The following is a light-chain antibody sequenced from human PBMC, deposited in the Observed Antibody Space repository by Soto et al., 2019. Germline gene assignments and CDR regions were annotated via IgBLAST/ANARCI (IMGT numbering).Light chain of an antibody. J-gene: IGKJ1*01. CDR1: QSTSTW. Sequence: DIQMTQSPSTLSASVGDRVTITCRASQSTSTWLAWYQHKPRKAPNLLIYKASSLESGVPSRFSGSGSGTEFTLTISSLQTDDVATYYCQQYGRYRTFGQGTKVEIK. V-gene: IGKV1-5*03. CDR3: QQYGRYRT. CDR2: KAS.